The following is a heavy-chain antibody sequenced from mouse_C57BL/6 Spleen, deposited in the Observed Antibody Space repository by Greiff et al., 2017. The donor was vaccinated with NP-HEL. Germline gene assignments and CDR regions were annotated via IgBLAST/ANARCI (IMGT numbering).Heavy chain of an antibody. CDR2: INPGSGGT. V-gene: IGHV1-54*01. J-gene: IGHJ2*01. D-gene: IGHD1-1*01. CDR1: GYAFTNYL. Sequence: VQLQQSGAELVRPGTSVKVSCKASGYAFTNYLIEWVKQRPGQGLEWIGVINPGSGGTNYNEKFKGKATLTADKSSSTAYMQLSSLTSEDSAVYFCARTYGSPYYFDYWGQGTTLTVSS. CDR3: ARTYGSPYYFDY.